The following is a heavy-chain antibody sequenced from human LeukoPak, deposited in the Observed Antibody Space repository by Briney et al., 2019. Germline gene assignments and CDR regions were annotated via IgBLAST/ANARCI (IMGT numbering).Heavy chain of an antibody. V-gene: IGHV5-51*01. CDR3: ARRYGRPFDY. CDR1: GYIFNSYW. CDR2: IYPGDSDT. Sequence: GESLKISCKGSGYIFNSYWIARVRQMPGKGLEWMGIIYPGDSDTRYSPSFQGQVTMSADKSTSTAYLQWSSLKASDTAMYYCARRYGRPFDYWGQGTLVTVSS. J-gene: IGHJ4*02. D-gene: IGHD4-17*01.